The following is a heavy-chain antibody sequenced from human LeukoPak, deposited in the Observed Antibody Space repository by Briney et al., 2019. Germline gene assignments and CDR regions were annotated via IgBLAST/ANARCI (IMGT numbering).Heavy chain of an antibody. CDR3: ARDPRYCSGGSCANAFDI. Sequence: GGSLRLSCVASGFTFRNHFMHWVRQAPGKGLEWVAFMSPDGRSISYIDSVKGRFTISRDNSNNTLFLQLNSLRAEDTAVYYCARDPRYCSGGSCANAFDIWGQGTMVTVSS. CDR1: GFTFRNHF. J-gene: IGHJ3*02. CDR2: MSPDGRSI. V-gene: IGHV3-30*03. D-gene: IGHD2-15*01.